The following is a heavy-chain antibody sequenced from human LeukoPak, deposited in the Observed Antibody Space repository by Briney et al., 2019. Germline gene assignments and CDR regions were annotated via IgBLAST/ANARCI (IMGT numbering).Heavy chain of an antibody. V-gene: IGHV3-33*01. Sequence: PGGSLRLSCAASGFTFSSYGMHWVRQAPGKGLEWVAVIWYDGSNKYYADSVKGRFTISRDNSKNTLYLQMNSLRAEDTAVYYCARGEGGLRYLNRFDPWGQGTLVTVSS. CDR2: IWYDGSNK. CDR1: GFTFSSYG. D-gene: IGHD5/OR15-5a*01. J-gene: IGHJ5*02. CDR3: ARGEGGLRYLNRFDP.